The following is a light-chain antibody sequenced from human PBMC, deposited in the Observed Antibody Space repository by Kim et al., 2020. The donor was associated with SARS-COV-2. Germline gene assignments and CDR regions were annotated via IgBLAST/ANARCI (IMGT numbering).Light chain of an antibody. CDR2: EAS. V-gene: IGKV3-11*01. CDR3: QQRSNWPT. CDR1: QGVSIY. J-gene: IGKJ4*01. Sequence: SLSPRQRATHSSRTGQGVSIYSAWYQQKPGQAPRLLIYEASDRATGIPARFSASGSATDFSLTISSLEPEDFAVYYCQQRSNWPTFGGGTKVEIK.